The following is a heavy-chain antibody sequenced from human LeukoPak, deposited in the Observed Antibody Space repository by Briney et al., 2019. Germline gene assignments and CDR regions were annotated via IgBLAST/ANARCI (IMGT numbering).Heavy chain of an antibody. CDR2: IYSGGST. V-gene: IGHV3-53*01. CDR3: ARGSGSGWPLDF. D-gene: IGHD6-19*01. CDR1: GFTVSSNF. J-gene: IGHJ4*02. Sequence: WGSLRLSCAASGFTVSSNFMSWVRQAPGKGLQWVSIIYSGGSTDYADSVRGRFSVSRDSSKNTLSLQMNSLRADDTAVYYCARGSGSGWPLDFWGQGTLV.